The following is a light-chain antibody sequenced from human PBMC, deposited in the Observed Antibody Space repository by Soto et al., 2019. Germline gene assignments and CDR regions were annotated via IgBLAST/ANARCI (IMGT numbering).Light chain of an antibody. Sequence: EIVMTQSPATLSVSPGERATLSCRASQSVSNNLAWYQQKPGLAPRLLIYGASTRATGIPARFSGSGSGTEFTLTIRSLQSEDFAVYFCKQYDNWPRTFGQGTKVDIK. V-gene: IGKV3-15*01. CDR2: GAS. CDR1: QSVSNN. CDR3: KQYDNWPRT. J-gene: IGKJ1*01.